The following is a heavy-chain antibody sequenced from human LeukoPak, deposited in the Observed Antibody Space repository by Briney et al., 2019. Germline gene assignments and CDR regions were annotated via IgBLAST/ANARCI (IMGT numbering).Heavy chain of an antibody. J-gene: IGHJ3*02. CDR1: GFTFSSYA. Sequence: GRSLRLSCAASGFTFSSYAMHWVRQAPGKGLEWVAVISYDGSNKYYADSVKGRFTISRDNSKNTLYLQMNSLRAEDTAVYYCAREGIVVVTPPPVDAFDIWGQGTMVTVSS. V-gene: IGHV3-30*04. CDR3: AREGIVVVTPPPVDAFDI. D-gene: IGHD3-22*01. CDR2: ISYDGSNK.